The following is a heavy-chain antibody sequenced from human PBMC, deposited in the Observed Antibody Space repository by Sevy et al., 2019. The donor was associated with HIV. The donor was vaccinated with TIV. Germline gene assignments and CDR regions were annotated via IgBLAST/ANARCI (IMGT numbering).Heavy chain of an antibody. J-gene: IGHJ3*02. Sequence: GPSVKVSCKASGGTFSSYGINWVRQAPGQGLEWMGRSIPIFVTPNYAQKFQGRVTITADESTSTAYMELSSLRSEDTAVYYCARDLGPAAILDAFDIWGQGTMVTVSS. D-gene: IGHD2-2*02. V-gene: IGHV1-69*13. CDR3: ARDLGPAAILDAFDI. CDR1: GGTFSSYG. CDR2: SIPIFVTP.